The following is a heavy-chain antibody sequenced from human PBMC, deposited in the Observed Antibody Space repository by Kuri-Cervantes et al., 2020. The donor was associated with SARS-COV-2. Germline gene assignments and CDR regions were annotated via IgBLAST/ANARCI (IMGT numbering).Heavy chain of an antibody. D-gene: IGHD1-26*01. Sequence: SQTLSLTCAVIGGSINGHYWSWIRQPPGKGLEWIGKLNHDGSTNYNPSLKSRITISGDASKNQFSLKVTSVTAADTAVYYCARAEYQPGSTTPFDYWGQGTLVTVSS. CDR2: LNHDGST. J-gene: IGHJ4*02. V-gene: IGHV4-34*01. CDR1: GGSINGHY. CDR3: ARAEYQPGSTTPFDY.